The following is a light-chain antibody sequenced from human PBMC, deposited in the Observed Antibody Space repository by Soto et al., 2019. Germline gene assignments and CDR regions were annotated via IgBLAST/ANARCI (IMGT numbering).Light chain of an antibody. CDR2: KAS. CDR3: QQYHTYWWT. CDR1: QTIINW. V-gene: IGKV1-5*03. Sequence: DIQMTQSPSTLSASVGDRVTITCRASQTIINWLAWYQQKPGKAPKLLIYKASTLEGEAPSRFSGSGSETEFTLTTNSLQPDDSATYYCQQYHTYWWTFGQGTKV. J-gene: IGKJ1*01.